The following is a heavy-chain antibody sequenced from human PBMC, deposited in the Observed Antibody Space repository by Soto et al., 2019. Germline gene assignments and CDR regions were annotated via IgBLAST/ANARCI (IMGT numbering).Heavy chain of an antibody. J-gene: IGHJ6*02. Sequence: GESLKISCNGSGYSFTSYWISWVRQMPGKGLEWMGRIDPSDSYTNYSPSFQGHVTISADKSISTAYLQWSSLKASDTAMYNSARSIPGIAAAGTYYYYHGMDVWGQGTTVTVSS. CDR2: IDPSDSYT. CDR3: ARSIPGIAAAGTYYYYHGMDV. V-gene: IGHV5-10-1*01. CDR1: GYSFTSYW. D-gene: IGHD6-13*01.